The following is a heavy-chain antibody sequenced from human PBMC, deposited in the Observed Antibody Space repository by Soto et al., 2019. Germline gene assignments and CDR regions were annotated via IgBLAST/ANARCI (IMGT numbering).Heavy chain of an antibody. CDR2: ISGSGGST. CDR3: AKDTLRYFDWLLNDNWFDP. D-gene: IGHD3-9*01. CDR1: GFTFSSYA. J-gene: IGHJ5*02. V-gene: IGHV3-23*01. Sequence: GGSLRLSCAASGFTFSSYAMSWVRQAPGKGLEWVSGISGSGGSTYYADSVKGRFTISRDNSKNTLYLQMNSLRAEDTAVYYCAKDTLRYFDWLLNDNWFDPWGQGTLVTVSS.